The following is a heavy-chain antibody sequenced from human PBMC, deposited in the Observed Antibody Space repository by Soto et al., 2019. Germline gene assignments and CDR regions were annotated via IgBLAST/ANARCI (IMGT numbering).Heavy chain of an antibody. CDR3: TRGGDAYKNGH. CDR1: GGSISSYY. D-gene: IGHD2-21*01. Sequence: SETLSLTCTVSGGSISSYYWSWIRQPPGKGLEWIGFIHYSGSTNYNPSLKSRVTMSVDTSKNQFSLKLTPVNAADTAVYYCTRGGDAYKNGHWGQGTLVTVSS. CDR2: IHYSGST. V-gene: IGHV4-59*01. J-gene: IGHJ4*02.